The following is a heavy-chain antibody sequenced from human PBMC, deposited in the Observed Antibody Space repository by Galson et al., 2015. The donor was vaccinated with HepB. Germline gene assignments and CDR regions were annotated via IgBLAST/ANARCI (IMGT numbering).Heavy chain of an antibody. CDR1: GFSFSSYA. J-gene: IGHJ6*02. V-gene: IGHV3-48*01. CDR3: ARDDYAPRQQNNYYYCGMDV. D-gene: IGHD6-13*01. CDR2: ISSSGNTI. Sequence: SLRLSCAASGFSFSSYAMSWVRQAPGKGLEWVSYISSSGNTIYYADSMKGRFTISRDNAKNSLYLQMNSLRAEDTAVYYCARDDYAPRQQNNYYYCGMDVWGQGTTVTVS.